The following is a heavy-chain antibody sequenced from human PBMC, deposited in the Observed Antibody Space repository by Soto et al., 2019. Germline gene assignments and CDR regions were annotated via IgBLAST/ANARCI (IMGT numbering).Heavy chain of an antibody. D-gene: IGHD2-8*01. CDR2: IYHSGST. J-gene: IGHJ5*02. V-gene: IGHV4-38-2*01. Sequence: PSETLSLTCAVSGYSISSGYYWGWIRQPPGKGLEWIGSIYHSGSTYYNPSLKSRVTISVDASKNQFSLKLSSVTAADTAVYYCARVGVRVNWFDPWGQGTLVTVSS. CDR1: GYSISSGYY. CDR3: ARVGVRVNWFDP.